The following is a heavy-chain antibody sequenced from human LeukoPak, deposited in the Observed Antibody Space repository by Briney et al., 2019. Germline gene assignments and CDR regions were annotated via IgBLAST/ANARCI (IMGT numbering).Heavy chain of an antibody. CDR2: IYYSGST. D-gene: IGHD1-26*01. CDR3: ARSGSSYLVDY. CDR1: GDSISSSSYY. Sequence: SETLSLTCTVSGDSISSSSYYWGWVRQPPGKGLEWIGSIYYSGSTYYNPPLKSRVTISVDTSKNQFSLKLSSVTAADTAVYYCARSGSSYLVDYWGQGTLVTVSS. V-gene: IGHV4-39*07. J-gene: IGHJ4*02.